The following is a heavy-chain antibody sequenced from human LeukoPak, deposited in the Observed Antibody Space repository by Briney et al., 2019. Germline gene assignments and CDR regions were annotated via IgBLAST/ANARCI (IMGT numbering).Heavy chain of an antibody. CDR3: ARVREYSSSWYEKGDYFDY. CDR1: GYTFTSYG. D-gene: IGHD6-13*01. V-gene: IGHV1-18*04. CDR2: ISAYNGNT. Sequence: ASVKVSCMASGYTFTSYGISWVRQAPGQGLEWMGWISAYNGNTNYAQKLQGRVTMTTDTSPSTAYMELRSLRSDDTAVYYCARVREYSSSWYEKGDYFDYWGQGTLVTVSS. J-gene: IGHJ4*02.